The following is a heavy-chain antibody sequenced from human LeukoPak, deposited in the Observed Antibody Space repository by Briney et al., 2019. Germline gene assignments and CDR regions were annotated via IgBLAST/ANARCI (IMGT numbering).Heavy chain of an antibody. D-gene: IGHD1-1*01. CDR2: IYHSGST. Sequence: KPSETLSLTCAVSGYSISSGYYWGWIRQPPGKGLEWIGNIYHSGSTYYSPSLKSRVTISVDTSKNQFSLQLSSVTAADTAVYYCARHKPSTGEIDYWGQGTLVTVSS. J-gene: IGHJ4*02. CDR1: GYSISSGYY. CDR3: ARHKPSTGEIDY. V-gene: IGHV4-38-2*01.